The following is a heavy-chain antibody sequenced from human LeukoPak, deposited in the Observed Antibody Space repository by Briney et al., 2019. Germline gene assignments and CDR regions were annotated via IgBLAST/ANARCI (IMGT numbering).Heavy chain of an antibody. Sequence: GRSLRLPCAASGFTFISYAMYWVRQAPGKGLEWVAIISYDGSDKYYADSVKGRFSVSRDNSKNTLYLQMNSLRPEDTAVYYCARAPKYFSGSYPRLDYWGQGTLVTVSS. CDR2: ISYDGSDK. V-gene: IGHV3-30-3*01. CDR3: ARAPKYFSGSYPRLDY. CDR1: GFTFISYA. J-gene: IGHJ4*02. D-gene: IGHD1-26*01.